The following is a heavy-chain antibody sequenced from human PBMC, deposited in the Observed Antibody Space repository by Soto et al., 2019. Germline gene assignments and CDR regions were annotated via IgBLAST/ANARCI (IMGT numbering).Heavy chain of an antibody. CDR1: GGSISSYY. CDR3: AREGFGPLHGLVDV. Sequence: QVQLQESGPGLVKPSETLSLSCTVSGGSISSYYWRWFRQSPGKRMEWIGYVHHSWGSSYNPSLQSRVAIALDTSKSQFTLKVTSVTATATAVYYCAREGFGPLHGLVDVWGQGTTVTVSS. D-gene: IGHD3-10*01. CDR2: VHHSWGS. V-gene: IGHV4-59*12. J-gene: IGHJ6*02.